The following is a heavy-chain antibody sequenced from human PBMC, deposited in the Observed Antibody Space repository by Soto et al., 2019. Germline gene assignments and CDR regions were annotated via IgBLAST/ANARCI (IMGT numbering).Heavy chain of an antibody. J-gene: IGHJ4*02. V-gene: IGHV3-74*01. CDR1: GFTFSSYW. CDR3: ASWTGGDVGY. D-gene: IGHD2-21*02. CDR2: INTDGSST. Sequence: EVQLVESGGGLVQPGGSLRLSCAASGFTFSSYWMHWVRQAPGKGLVWVSRINTDGSSTSYADSVKGRFTISRDNAKNKLYLQMNSLRAEDTAVYYCASWTGGDVGYWGQGTLVTVSS.